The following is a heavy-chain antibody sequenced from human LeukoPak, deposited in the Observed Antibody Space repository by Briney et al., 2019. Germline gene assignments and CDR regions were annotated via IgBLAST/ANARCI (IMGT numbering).Heavy chain of an antibody. V-gene: IGHV3-74*01. D-gene: IGHD3-9*01. CDR2: INSDGSST. CDR3: ARAPGYFDWLLEEYFDH. J-gene: IGHJ4*02. CDR1: GFTFSSYW. Sequence: GGSLRLSCAASGFTFSSYWMHWVRQAPGKGLVWVSRINSDGSSTSYADSVKGRFTISRDNAKNTLYLQMNSLRAEDTAVYYCARAPGYFDWLLEEYFDHWGQGTLVTVSS.